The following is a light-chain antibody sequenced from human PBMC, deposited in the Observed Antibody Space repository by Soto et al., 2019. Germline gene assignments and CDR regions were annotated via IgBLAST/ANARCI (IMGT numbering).Light chain of an antibody. J-gene: IGKJ4*01. CDR3: QPYNKWPLP. V-gene: IGKV1-6*01. CDR1: QGIGSD. Sequence: SQMTRSPSSLSASVGARITITCRASQGIGSDLGWYQQKPGKAPKVLIYGISSLQSGVPSRFSGSGSGTDFTLTISSLQPEDFAIYYCQPYNKWPLPFGGGTKVDIK. CDR2: GIS.